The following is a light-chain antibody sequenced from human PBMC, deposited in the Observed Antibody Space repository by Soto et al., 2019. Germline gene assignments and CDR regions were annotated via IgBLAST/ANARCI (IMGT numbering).Light chain of an antibody. J-gene: IGKJ4*01. V-gene: IGKV1-39*01. CDR2: AAS. Sequence: DIQMTQSPSSLSASLGDRVAITCRASQSISNFLNWVQHKPGNAPKVLISAASTLQSGVPPRFSGSESGTDFTLTITSMQTEDYARYYCQQYYNSVLTFGGGTKVDIK. CDR3: QQYYNSVLT. CDR1: QSISNF.